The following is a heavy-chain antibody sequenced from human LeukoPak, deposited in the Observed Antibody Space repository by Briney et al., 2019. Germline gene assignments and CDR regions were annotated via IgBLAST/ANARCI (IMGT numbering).Heavy chain of an antibody. D-gene: IGHD1-26*01. V-gene: IGHV1-2*06. Sequence: GASVKLSCKASGYTLTGYYMHCARQAPGQGLEWMGRINPNTCSTNYAQKFQGRVNMTRDTSISTAYLDLTSLRSDDTAVYYCARDSVMGAKWGQGTLVTVSP. CDR2: INPNTCST. CDR3: ARDSVMGAK. J-gene: IGHJ4*02. CDR1: GYTLTGYY.